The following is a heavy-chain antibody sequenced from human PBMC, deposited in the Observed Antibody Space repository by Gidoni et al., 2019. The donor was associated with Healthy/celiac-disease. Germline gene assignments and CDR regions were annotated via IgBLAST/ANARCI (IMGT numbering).Heavy chain of an antibody. V-gene: IGHV3-33*01. Sequence: QVQLVESGGGVVQPGRSLRLSCAASGFTFSSYGMHWVRQAPGKGLEWVAVIWYDGSNKYYADSVKGRFTISRDNSKNTLYLQMNSLRAEDTAVYYCARDMERFGTRGGMDVWGQGTTVTVSS. D-gene: IGHD3-10*01. CDR1: GFTFSSYG. CDR3: ARDMERFGTRGGMDV. CDR2: IWYDGSNK. J-gene: IGHJ6*02.